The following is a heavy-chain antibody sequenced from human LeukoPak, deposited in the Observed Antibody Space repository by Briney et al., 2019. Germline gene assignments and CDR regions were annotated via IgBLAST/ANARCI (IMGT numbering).Heavy chain of an antibody. CDR2: IIPILGIA. CDR3: ARRYCSSTSCSKYGMDV. J-gene: IGHJ6*02. V-gene: IGHV1-69*04. D-gene: IGHD2-2*01. CDR1: GGTFSSYA. Sequence: SAKVSCKASGGTFSSYAISWVRQAPGQGLEWMGRIIPILGIANYAQKFQGRVTITADKSTSTAYMELSSLRSEDTAVYYCARRYCSSTSCSKYGMDVWGQGTTVTVSS.